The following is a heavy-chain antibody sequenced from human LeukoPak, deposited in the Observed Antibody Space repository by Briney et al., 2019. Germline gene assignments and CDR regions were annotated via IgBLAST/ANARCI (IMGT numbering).Heavy chain of an antibody. CDR3: ARDSSSWDYYYYGMDV. CDR2: IYTSGST. J-gene: IGHJ6*02. CDR1: GGSISSGSYY. Sequence: SETPSLTCTVSGGSISSGSYYWSWIRQPAGKGLEWIGRIYTSGSTNYNPSLKSRVTISVDTSKNQFSLKLSSVTAADTAVYYCARDSSSWDYYYYGMDVWGQGTTVTVSS. V-gene: IGHV4-61*02. D-gene: IGHD6-13*01.